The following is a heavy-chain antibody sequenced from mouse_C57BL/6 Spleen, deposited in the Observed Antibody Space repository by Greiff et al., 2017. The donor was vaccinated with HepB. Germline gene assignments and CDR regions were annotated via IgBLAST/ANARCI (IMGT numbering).Heavy chain of an antibody. V-gene: IGHV5-6*01. Sequence: EVKLVESGGDLVKPGGSLKLSCAASGFTFSSYGMSWVRQTPDKRLEWVATISSGGSYTYYPDSVKGRFTISRDNAKNTLYLQMSSLKSEDTAMYYCARHGGGSSYGDYWGQGTTLTVSS. D-gene: IGHD1-1*01. CDR1: GFTFSSYG. CDR3: ARHGGGSSYGDY. CDR2: ISSGGSYT. J-gene: IGHJ2*01.